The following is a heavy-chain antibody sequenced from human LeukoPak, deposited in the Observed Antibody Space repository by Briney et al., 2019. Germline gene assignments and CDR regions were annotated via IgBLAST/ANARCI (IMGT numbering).Heavy chain of an antibody. CDR3: AKDPSIWFEYFPH. Sequence: GESLKISCAASGFTFSSYAMTWVRQAPGNGLEWVSGISGSGGSTFYADSVKGRFTISRDNYENTLYLHMNSLRADDTAVYYCAKDPSIWFEYFPHAGHGTLVSVSS. CDR2: ISGSGGST. V-gene: IGHV3-23*01. D-gene: IGHD3-10*01. J-gene: IGHJ1*01. CDR1: GFTFSSYA.